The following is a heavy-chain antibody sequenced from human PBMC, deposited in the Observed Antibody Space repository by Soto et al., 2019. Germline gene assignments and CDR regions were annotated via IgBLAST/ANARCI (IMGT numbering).Heavy chain of an antibody. V-gene: IGHV1-8*01. CDR3: VRASWPVIDALYFFEV. Sequence: ASVKVSCKASEYTFTSYYINWVRQATGQGLEWMGWMNPNSGNTGYAQKFQGRVTMTRDTSISTAYMELRSLSSEDTAIYYCVRASWPVIDALYFFEVWGQGTPVTVSS. CDR2: MNPNSGNT. J-gene: IGHJ4*02. CDR1: EYTFTSYY. D-gene: IGHD3-3*01.